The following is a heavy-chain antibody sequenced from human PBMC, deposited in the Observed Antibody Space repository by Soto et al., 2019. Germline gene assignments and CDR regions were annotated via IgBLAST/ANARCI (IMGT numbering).Heavy chain of an antibody. Sequence: EVQLVESGGGLVQPGGSLRLSCAASGLTFSSYWMHWVRQAPGKGLVWVSRMYTDASSATYADSVKGRITISRDNAKNTLFLQIDSLRTEDTAVYYCVRGNSGYGNFDYWGEGTLVTVSS. V-gene: IGHV3-74*01. CDR1: GLTFSSYW. J-gene: IGHJ4*02. CDR2: MYTDASSA. D-gene: IGHD5-12*01. CDR3: VRGNSGYGNFDY.